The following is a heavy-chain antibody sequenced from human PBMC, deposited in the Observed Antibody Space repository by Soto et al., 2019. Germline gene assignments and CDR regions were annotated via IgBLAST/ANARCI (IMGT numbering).Heavy chain of an antibody. Sequence: SETLSLTCTVSGDSISTYYWSWIRQPPGKGLEWIGYIYYSGSTNYNPSLKSRVTISVDTSKNQFSLKLSSVTAADTAVYYCARVYTGSYGAFDFWGQGKMVTVSS. J-gene: IGHJ3*01. CDR3: ARVYTGSYGAFDF. CDR2: IYYSGST. D-gene: IGHD3-10*01. CDR1: GDSISTYY. V-gene: IGHV4-59*01.